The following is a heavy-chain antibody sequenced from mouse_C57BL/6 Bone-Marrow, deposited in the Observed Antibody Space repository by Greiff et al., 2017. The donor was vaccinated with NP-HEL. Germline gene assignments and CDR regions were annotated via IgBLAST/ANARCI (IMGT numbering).Heavy chain of an antibody. CDR1: GYTFTSYG. J-gene: IGHJ3*01. CDR2: IYPRSGNT. D-gene: IGHD1-1*01. V-gene: IGHV1-81*01. CDR3: ANYYGSTDAY. Sequence: VHLVESGAELARPGASVKLSCKASGYTFTSYGISWVKQRTGQGLEWIGEIYPRSGNTYYNEKFKGKATLTADKSSSTAYMELRSLTSEDSAVYFCANYYGSTDAYWGQGTLVTVSA.